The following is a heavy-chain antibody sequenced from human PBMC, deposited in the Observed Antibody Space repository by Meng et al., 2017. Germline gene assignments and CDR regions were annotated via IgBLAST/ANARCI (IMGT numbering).Heavy chain of an antibody. J-gene: IGHJ6*02. CDR2: ISTSGSSI. Sequence: GESLKISCAASGFTFRAYEMNWVRQAPGKGLEWLSYISTSGSSIYYADSVKGRFTISRDNAKNSLYLQMNSLRAEDTAVYYCARSEGATVTPGDYYYYGMDVWGQGTTVTVSS. CDR3: ARSEGATVTPGDYYYYGMDV. V-gene: IGHV3-48*03. CDR1: GFTFRAYE. D-gene: IGHD4-17*01.